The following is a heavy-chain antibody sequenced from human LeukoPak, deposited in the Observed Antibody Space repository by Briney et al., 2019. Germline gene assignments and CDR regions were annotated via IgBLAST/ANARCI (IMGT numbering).Heavy chain of an antibody. CDR2: INPNSGGT. CDR1: GYTFTGYY. D-gene: IGHD3-3*01. Sequence: GASVKVSCKASGYTFTGYYMHWMRQAPGQGLEWMGRINPNSGGTNYAQKFQGRVTMTRDTSISTAYMELSRLRSDDTAVYYCARDITIFGVVHQNWFDPWGQGTLVTVSS. V-gene: IGHV1-2*06. J-gene: IGHJ5*02. CDR3: ARDITIFGVVHQNWFDP.